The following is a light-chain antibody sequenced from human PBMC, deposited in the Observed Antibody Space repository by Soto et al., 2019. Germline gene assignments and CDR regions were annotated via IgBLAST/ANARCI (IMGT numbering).Light chain of an antibody. CDR2: DAS. CDR1: QSVSRSN. V-gene: IGKV3-20*01. CDR3: QYGSSPLFT. Sequence: EIVWTQSPGTLSLSPGERATLSCRASQSVSRSNLAWYQQTPGQAPRLLIYDASSRATAIPDRFSGSGSGTDYTLTIIRLEPEDFAVYYCQYGSSPLFTFGPGTTVDIK. J-gene: IGKJ3*01.